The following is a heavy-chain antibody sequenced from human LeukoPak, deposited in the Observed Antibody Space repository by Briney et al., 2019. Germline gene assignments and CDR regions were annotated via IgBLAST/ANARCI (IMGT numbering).Heavy chain of an antibody. V-gene: IGHV3-23*01. D-gene: IGHD3-16*01. Sequence: GGSLTLSCVASGLTFSDYGLSWVRQAPGKGLEWVSSITESGHDTDNGDSVKGRFTISRDNSKHTLYLQMNSLRRDDTAVYYFAKSSPYGGEFYWGQGTLVTVSS. J-gene: IGHJ4*02. CDR2: ITESGHDT. CDR3: AKSSPYGGEFY. CDR1: GLTFSDYG.